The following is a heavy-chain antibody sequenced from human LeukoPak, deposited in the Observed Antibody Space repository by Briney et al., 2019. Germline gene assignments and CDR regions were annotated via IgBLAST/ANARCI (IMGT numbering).Heavy chain of an antibody. CDR1: GFIFSSFG. CDR2: ISYDGSNK. CDR3: ARAIPHDYGDYVGMDV. J-gene: IGHJ6*02. V-gene: IGHV3-30*03. D-gene: IGHD4-17*01. Sequence: PGSSLRLSCAASGFIFSSFGMYWVRQAPGKGLEWVAVISYDGSNKYYGDSVKGRFTISRDSSKNTLYLQMNSLRAEDTAVYYCARAIPHDYGDYVGMDVWGQGTTVTVSS.